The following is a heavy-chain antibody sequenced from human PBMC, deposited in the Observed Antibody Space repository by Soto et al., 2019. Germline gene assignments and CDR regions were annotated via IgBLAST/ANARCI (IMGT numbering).Heavy chain of an antibody. CDR2: ISHSGST. CDR3: AMSYITNDAFDI. V-gene: IGHV4-34*01. Sequence: QVQLQQWGAGLLKPSETLSLTCAVSIGPFSGYYCSWIRQSPGKGLEWIGEISHSGSTNYNPSLRSRVTISVDTSKNQFSLNLRAVTAADTALYYCAMSYITNDAFDIWGLGPLVTVSS. CDR1: IGPFSGYY. J-gene: IGHJ3*02. D-gene: IGHD5-18*01.